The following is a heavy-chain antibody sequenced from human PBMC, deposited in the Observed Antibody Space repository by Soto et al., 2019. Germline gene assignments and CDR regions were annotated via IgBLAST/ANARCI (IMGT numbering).Heavy chain of an antibody. D-gene: IGHD3-9*01. V-gene: IGHV5-51*01. J-gene: IGHJ6*02. CDR1: GYSFTSYW. CDR3: ARQTYYDILRGKEASHYGMDV. CDR2: IYPGDSDT. Sequence: GESLKISCKGSGYSFTSYWIGWVRQMPGKGLEWMGIIYPGDSDTRYSPSFQGQVTISADKSISTAYLQWSSLKASDTAMYYCARQTYYDILRGKEASHYGMDVWGQGTTVTVSS.